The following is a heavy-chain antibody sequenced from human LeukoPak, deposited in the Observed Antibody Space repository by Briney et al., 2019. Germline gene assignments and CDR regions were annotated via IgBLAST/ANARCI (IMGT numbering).Heavy chain of an antibody. CDR3: ARDTPSPITIFGVRFDP. D-gene: IGHD3-3*01. Sequence: ASVKVSCKASGYTFTSYGISWVRQAPGQGLEWMGWISAYNGNTHYAQKLQGRVTMTTDTSTSTAYMELRSLRSDDTAVYYCARDTPSPITIFGVRFDPWGQGTLVTVSS. CDR2: ISAYNGNT. V-gene: IGHV1-18*01. CDR1: GYTFTSYG. J-gene: IGHJ5*02.